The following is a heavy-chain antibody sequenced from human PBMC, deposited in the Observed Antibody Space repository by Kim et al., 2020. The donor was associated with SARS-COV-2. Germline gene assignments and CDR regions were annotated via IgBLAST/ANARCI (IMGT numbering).Heavy chain of an antibody. CDR2: INTNTGNP. CDR3: ARILSGGRNHNWFDP. Sequence: ASVKVSCKASGYTFTSYAMNWVRQAPGQGLEWMGWINTNTGNPTYAQGFTGRFVFSLDTSVSTAYLQISSLKAEDTAVYYCARILSGGRNHNWFDPWGQGTLVTVSS. CDR1: GYTFTSYA. J-gene: IGHJ5*02. D-gene: IGHD2-15*01. V-gene: IGHV7-4-1*02.